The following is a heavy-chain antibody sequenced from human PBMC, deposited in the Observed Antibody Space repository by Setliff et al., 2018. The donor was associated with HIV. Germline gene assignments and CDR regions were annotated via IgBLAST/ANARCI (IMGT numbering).Heavy chain of an antibody. CDR3: ASIRDLALWIGVDV. Sequence: ASVKVSCKASGYTFTSYALNWVRQAPGQGLEWMGWINTNTGNPTYAQGFTGRFVFSLDTSVSTAYLQISSLKAEDTAVYYCASIRDLALWIGVDVWGQGTTVTVSS. CDR1: GYTFTSYA. D-gene: IGHD1-1*01. V-gene: IGHV7-4-1*02. J-gene: IGHJ6*02. CDR2: INTNTGNP.